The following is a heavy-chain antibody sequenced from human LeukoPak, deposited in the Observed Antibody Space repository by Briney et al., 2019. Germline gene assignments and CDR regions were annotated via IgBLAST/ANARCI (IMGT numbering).Heavy chain of an antibody. J-gene: IGHJ5*02. CDR2: MNPNSGNT. D-gene: IGHD4-17*01. CDR1: GYTFTSYD. CDR3: ARRSTVTTRWYWFDP. V-gene: IGHV1-8*01. Sequence: VASVKVSCKASGYTFTSYDINWVRQATGQGLEWMGWMNPNSGNTGYAQKFQGRVTMTRNTSISTAYMELSSLRSEDTAVYYCARRSTVTTRWYWFDPWGQGTLVTVSP.